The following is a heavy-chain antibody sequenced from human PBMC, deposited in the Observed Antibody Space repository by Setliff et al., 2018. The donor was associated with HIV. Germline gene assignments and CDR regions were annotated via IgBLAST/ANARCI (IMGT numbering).Heavy chain of an antibody. CDR1: GGSISDGGYF. Sequence: SETLSLTCSVSGGSISDGGYFWSWIRQHPGMGLEWIGYISDSGSTFYDPSLKSRLTISEDTSKRQFSLKLTSVTSADTAVYYCASVSSVITFGGIIIRGGAFDFWGQGALVTVSS. CDR2: ISDSGST. D-gene: IGHD3-16*01. CDR3: ASVSSVITFGGIIIRGGAFDF. J-gene: IGHJ4*02. V-gene: IGHV4-31*03.